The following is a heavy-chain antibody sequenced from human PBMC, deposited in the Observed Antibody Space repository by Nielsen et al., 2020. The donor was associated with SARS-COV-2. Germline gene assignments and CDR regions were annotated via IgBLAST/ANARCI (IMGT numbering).Heavy chain of an antibody. D-gene: IGHD3-3*01. V-gene: IGHV3-15*01. Sequence: GEPLKISCAASGFTFSNAWMSWVRQAPGKGLEWVGRIKSKTDGGTTDYAAPVKGRFTISRDDSKNTLYLQMNSLKTEDTAVYYCTTDPIITIFGVVTGYWGQGTLVTVSS. J-gene: IGHJ4*02. CDR3: TTDPIITIFGVVTGY. CDR1: GFTFSNAW. CDR2: IKSKTDGGTT.